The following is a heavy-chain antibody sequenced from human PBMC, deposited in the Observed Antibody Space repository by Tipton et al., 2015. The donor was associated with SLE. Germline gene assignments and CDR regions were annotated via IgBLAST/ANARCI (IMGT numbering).Heavy chain of an antibody. V-gene: IGHV4-34*01. J-gene: IGHJ4*02. D-gene: IGHD4-11*01. CDR3: ARAGAYSNYVGYFDY. CDR1: GGSFSGYY. CDR2: IDHSGST. Sequence: TLSLTCAVYGGSFSGYYWSWIRQPPGKGLEWIGEIDHSGSTNYNPPLKSRVTISVDTSKNQSSLKLSSVTAADTAVYYCARAGAYSNYVGYFDYWGQGTLVTVSA.